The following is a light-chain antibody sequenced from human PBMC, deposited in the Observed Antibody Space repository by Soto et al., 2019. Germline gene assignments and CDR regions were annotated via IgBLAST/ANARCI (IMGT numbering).Light chain of an antibody. J-gene: IGLJ2*01. CDR2: EVN. V-gene: IGLV2-8*01. Sequence: QSVLTQPPSASGSPGQSVTISCTGTSSDVGGYDYVSWYQQHPGKAPKLIIYEVNKRPSGVPDRFSGSKSGNTASLTVSGLRAEDEADYYCSSYAGSNNVIFGGGTKVTVL. CDR3: SSYAGSNNVI. CDR1: SSDVGGYDY.